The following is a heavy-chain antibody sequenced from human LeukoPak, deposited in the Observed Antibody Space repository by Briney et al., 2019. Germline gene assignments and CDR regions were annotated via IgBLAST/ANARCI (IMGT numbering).Heavy chain of an antibody. J-gene: IGHJ1*01. Sequence: RASVTVSRKASGYTFTGYYMHWVRQAPGQGLEWMGWISLNSGGTNYAQKFQGRVTMTRDTSISTAYMELSRLRSDDTAVYYCARSPIVVVVAATPVYFQHWGQGTLVTVSS. CDR1: GYTFTGYY. CDR3: ARSPIVVVVAATPVYFQH. V-gene: IGHV1-2*02. CDR2: ISLNSGGT. D-gene: IGHD2-15*01.